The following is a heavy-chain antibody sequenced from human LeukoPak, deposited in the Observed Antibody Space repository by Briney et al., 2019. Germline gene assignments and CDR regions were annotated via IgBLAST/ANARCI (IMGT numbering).Heavy chain of an antibody. J-gene: IGHJ6*03. CDR2: ISFDKSNK. D-gene: IGHD4-11*01. CDR3: ARAYSTYHMDV. V-gene: IGHV3-30*04. Sequence: GGSLRLSCAASGFRFSSYAMHWVRQAPGKGLEWVAVISFDKSNKYFADSVKGRFTISRDNSKNTVSLQMNSLRAEDTAVYYCARAYSTYHMDVWGKGTTVTVSS. CDR1: GFRFSSYA.